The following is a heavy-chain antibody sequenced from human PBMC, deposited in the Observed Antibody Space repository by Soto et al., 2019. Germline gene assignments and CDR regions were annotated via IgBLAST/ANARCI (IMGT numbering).Heavy chain of an antibody. D-gene: IGHD2-15*01. J-gene: IGHJ3*02. V-gene: IGHV3-21*01. CDR2: ISSSGSYI. Sequence: PGGSLRLSCAASGFTFFTYSMNWVRQAPGKGLEWVSSISSSGSYIYYEDSVKGRFTISRDNAKNSLYLQMNSLRAEDTAVYYCARDRRSGGAPDAFDIWGQGTMVTVSS. CDR3: ARDRRSGGAPDAFDI. CDR1: GFTFFTYS.